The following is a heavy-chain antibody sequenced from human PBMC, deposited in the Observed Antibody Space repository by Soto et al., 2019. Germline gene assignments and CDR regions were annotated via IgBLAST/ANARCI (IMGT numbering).Heavy chain of an antibody. V-gene: IGHV3-30*18. J-gene: IGHJ6*02. CDR2: ISYDGSNK. D-gene: IGHD5-12*01. CDR1: GFTFSTYG. Sequence: PGGSLRLSCASSGFTFSTYGMHWVRQAPGKGLEWVAVISYDGSNKYYADSVKGRFTISRDNAKNSLYLQMNSLRAEDTALYYCAKGRGVDIVATGDYYYYGMDVWGQGTTVTVSS. CDR3: AKGRGVDIVATGDYYYYGMDV.